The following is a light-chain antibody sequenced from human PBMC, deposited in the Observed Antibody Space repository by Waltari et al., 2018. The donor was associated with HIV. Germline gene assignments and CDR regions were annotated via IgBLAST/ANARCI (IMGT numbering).Light chain of an antibody. CDR2: KAS. CDR3: QQYDTYEYS. V-gene: IGKV1-5*03. CDR1: QTISRL. Sequence: DIQMTQSPSTLSASVGDRVTMSCRDSQTISRLLAWYQQKPGKAPKLLIYKASSLETGVPSRFSGSASGTEFTLTISSLQPDDVATYYCQQYDTYEYSFGQGTKLEI. J-gene: IGKJ2*03.